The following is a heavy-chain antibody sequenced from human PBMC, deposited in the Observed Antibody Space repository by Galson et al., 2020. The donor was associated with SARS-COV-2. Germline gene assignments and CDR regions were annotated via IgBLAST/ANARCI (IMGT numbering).Heavy chain of an antibody. CDR3: ARHFLGYCSSTSCYNDWFDP. J-gene: IGHJ5*02. Sequence: ETSEPLSLTCIVSGGSISSSSYYWGWIRQPPGQGLEWIGSIYYSGSTYYNPSLKSRVTISVDTSKNQFSLKLSSVTAADTAVYYCARHFLGYCSSTSCYNDWFDPWGQGTLVTVSS. V-gene: IGHV4-39*01. CDR2: IYYSGST. CDR1: GGSISSSSYY. D-gene: IGHD2-2*02.